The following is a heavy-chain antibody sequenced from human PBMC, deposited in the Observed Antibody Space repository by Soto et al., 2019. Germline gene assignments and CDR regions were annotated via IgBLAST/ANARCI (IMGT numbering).Heavy chain of an antibody. D-gene: IGHD1-1*01. J-gene: IGHJ5*02. V-gene: IGHV3-33*01. CDR2: IWYDGSNK. Sequence: QVQVVESGGGVVQPGRSLRLSCAASGFTFSSYGMHRVRQAPGKGLEWVAVIWYDGSNKYYADSVKGRFTVSRNNSKIIVYLQMTSLRAEDTAVYYCARDLGDMATTGLGGWFDPWGQGTLVTVSS. CDR3: ARDLGDMATTGLGGWFDP. CDR1: GFTFSSYG.